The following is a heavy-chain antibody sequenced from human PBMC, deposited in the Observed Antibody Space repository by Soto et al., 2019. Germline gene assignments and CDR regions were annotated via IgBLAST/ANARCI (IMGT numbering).Heavy chain of an antibody. V-gene: IGHV3-53*04. J-gene: IGHJ3*02. CDR2: IYSGGST. CDR1: GFTVSSNY. D-gene: IGHD5-18*01. CDR3: ARESGYSYDGFDI. Sequence: GGSLRLSCAASGFTVSSNYMSWVRQAPGKGLEWVSVIYSGGSTYYADSVKGRFTITRNNSKNTLYLKMNSLRAEDSAVYYCARESGYSYDGFDIWGQGTMVTVSS.